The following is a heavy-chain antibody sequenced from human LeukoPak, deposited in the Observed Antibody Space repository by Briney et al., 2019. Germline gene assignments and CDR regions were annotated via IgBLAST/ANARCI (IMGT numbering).Heavy chain of an antibody. CDR1: GGSISSYY. Sequence: SETLSLTCTVSGGSISSYYWSWIRQPPGKGLEWIGYIYYSGSTNYNPSLKSRVTISVDTSKNQFSLKLSSVTAADTAVYYCARGRIIAAAGLYFGGMDVWGQGTTVTVSS. CDR2: IYYSGST. V-gene: IGHV4-59*08. J-gene: IGHJ6*02. CDR3: ARGRIIAAAGLYFGGMDV. D-gene: IGHD6-13*01.